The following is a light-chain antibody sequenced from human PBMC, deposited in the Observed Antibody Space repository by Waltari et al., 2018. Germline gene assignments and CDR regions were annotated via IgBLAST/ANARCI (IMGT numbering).Light chain of an antibody. V-gene: IGLV1-44*01. CDR2: STS. J-gene: IGLJ1*01. CDR1: YSNLGNNP. CDR3: ATWDGSLEGYV. Sequence: QSVLTQPPSASGTPGQRVTTSCSGSYSNLGNNPVNWYQQPPGTAPKPLLQSTSQRPSGVPDRFSGSKSGTSVSLAISGLQSDDEADYYCATWDGSLEGYVFGTGTKVSVL.